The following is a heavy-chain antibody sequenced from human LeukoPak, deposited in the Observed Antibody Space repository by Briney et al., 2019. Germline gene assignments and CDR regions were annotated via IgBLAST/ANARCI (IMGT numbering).Heavy chain of an antibody. D-gene: IGHD6-19*01. CDR1: GFTFSSYG. J-gene: IGHJ6*02. CDR3: ARSLAVAGMSGMDV. V-gene: IGHV3-21*01. Sequence: GGSLRLSCAASGFTFSSYGMNWVRQAPGRGLEWVSSISTGSTFKYYADSVKGRLTISRDNAKNSLYLQMNSLRAEDTAVYYCARSLAVAGMSGMDVWGQGTTVTVSS. CDR2: ISTGSTFK.